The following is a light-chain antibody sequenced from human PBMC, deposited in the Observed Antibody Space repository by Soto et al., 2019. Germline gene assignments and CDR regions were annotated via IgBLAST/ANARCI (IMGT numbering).Light chain of an antibody. Sequence: DIQMTQSPSTLSASVGDRVTITCLASQSISSWLAWYQQKPGKAPKLLIYDASSLESGVPSRFSGSGSGTEFTLTISSLQPDDFATYYCQQYNSYSPTCGQGTKVDIK. CDR1: QSISSW. J-gene: IGKJ1*01. V-gene: IGKV1-5*01. CDR3: QQYNSYSPT. CDR2: DAS.